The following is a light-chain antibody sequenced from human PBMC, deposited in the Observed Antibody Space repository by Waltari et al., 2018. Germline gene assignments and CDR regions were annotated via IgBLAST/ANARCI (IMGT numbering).Light chain of an antibody. CDR3: QQLNSYPPT. CDR1: QVISSF. CDR2: AAS. Sequence: QLTQPPSSLSASVGDRVTITCRTSQVISSFLAWDQQKAGKAPKLLIYAASTLQSGVPSRFSGSGSGTDFTLTISSLQPEDFATYYCQQLNSYPPTFGGGTKVEIK. J-gene: IGKJ4*01. V-gene: IGKV1-9*01.